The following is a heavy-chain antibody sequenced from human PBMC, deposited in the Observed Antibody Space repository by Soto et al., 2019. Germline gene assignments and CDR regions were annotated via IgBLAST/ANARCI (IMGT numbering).Heavy chain of an antibody. CDR3: TKGASTSCFSAFDL. D-gene: IGHD2-2*01. V-gene: IGHV3-9*01. CDR2: ISWNSGNI. Sequence: SLRLSCSASGFTFDDYAMNWVRQAPGKGLEWVSSISWNSGNIVYADSVRGRFTISRDNAKTSLHLQMNSLRAEDTVLYYCTKGASTSCFSAFDLWGQGTMVTVSS. CDR1: GFTFDDYA. J-gene: IGHJ3*01.